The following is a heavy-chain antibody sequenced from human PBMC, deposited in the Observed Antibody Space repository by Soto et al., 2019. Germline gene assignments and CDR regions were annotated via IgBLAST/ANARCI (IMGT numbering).Heavy chain of an antibody. CDR2: ISYSGST. J-gene: IGHJ4*02. CDR1: GGSISSYY. Sequence: SETLSLTCAVSGGSISSYYWSWIRQPPGKGLEWIGYISYSGSTNYNPSLKSRVTISVDTSKNQFSLKLSSVTAADTAMYYCARDLIFSRWSGFDYWGQGTLVTVSS. D-gene: IGHD3-3*01. CDR3: ARDLIFSRWSGFDY. V-gene: IGHV4-59*01.